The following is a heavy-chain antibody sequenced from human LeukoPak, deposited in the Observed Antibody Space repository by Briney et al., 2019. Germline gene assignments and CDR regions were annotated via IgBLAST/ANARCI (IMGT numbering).Heavy chain of an antibody. CDR3: AAMDYYDSSGPGFGY. V-gene: IGHV1-58*02. Sequence: SVKVSCKASRFTFTSSAMQWVRQARGQRLEWIGWIVVGSGNTNYAQKFQERVTITRDMSTSTAYMELSSLRSEDTAVYYCAAMDYYDSSGPGFGYWGQGTLVTVSS. CDR1: RFTFTSSA. J-gene: IGHJ4*02. D-gene: IGHD3-22*01. CDR2: IVVGSGNT.